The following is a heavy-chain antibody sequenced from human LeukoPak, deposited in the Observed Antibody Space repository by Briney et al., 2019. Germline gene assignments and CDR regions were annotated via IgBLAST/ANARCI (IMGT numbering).Heavy chain of an antibody. Sequence: PSETLSLTCAVSGASISGSGYYLGWIRQPPGKGLEWIGNIYYTGSTYYNASLQSRVTISIDMSKNQFSLRLSSVTAADTAMYYCVKSGGYGLIDYWGQGTLVTVSS. CDR2: IYYTGST. J-gene: IGHJ4*02. D-gene: IGHD6-19*01. V-gene: IGHV4-39*01. CDR3: VKSGGYGLIDY. CDR1: GASISGSGYY.